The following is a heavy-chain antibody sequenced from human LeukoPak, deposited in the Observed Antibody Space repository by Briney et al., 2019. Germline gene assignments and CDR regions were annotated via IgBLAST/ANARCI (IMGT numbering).Heavy chain of an antibody. CDR3: ARAPEAYCSGGSCYYFDY. Sequence: ASVKVSCKASGYTFTGYYMHWVRQAPGQGLEWMGWINPNSGGTNYAQKFQGRVTMTRDTSITTAYMELSRLRSDDTAVYYCARAPEAYCSGGSCYYFDYWGQGTLVTVSS. CDR2: INPNSGGT. D-gene: IGHD2-15*01. J-gene: IGHJ4*02. CDR1: GYTFTGYY. V-gene: IGHV1-2*02.